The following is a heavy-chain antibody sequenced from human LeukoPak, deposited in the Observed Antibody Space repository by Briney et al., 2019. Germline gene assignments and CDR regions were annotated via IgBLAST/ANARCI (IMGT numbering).Heavy chain of an antibody. Sequence: GRSLRLSCAASGFTFSSYAMHWVRQAPGKGLEWVAVISYDGSNKYYADSVKGRFTISRDNSKNTLYLQMNSLRAEDTAVYYCARQPGIAVADLDYWGQGTLVTVSS. CDR1: GFTFSSYA. V-gene: IGHV3-30-3*01. CDR2: ISYDGSNK. D-gene: IGHD6-19*01. J-gene: IGHJ4*02. CDR3: ARQPGIAVADLDY.